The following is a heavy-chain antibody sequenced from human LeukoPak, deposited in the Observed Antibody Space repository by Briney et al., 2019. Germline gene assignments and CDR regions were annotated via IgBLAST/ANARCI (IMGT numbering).Heavy chain of an antibody. J-gene: IGHJ5*02. D-gene: IGHD3-16*01. CDR1: GFSFTTHS. CDR2: ISVTSSFI. Sequence: PGGSLRLSCAASGFSFTTHSMNWVRQAPGKGLEWVSFISVTSSFISYADSVKGRFTISRDNGENSLYLQMNSLRAEDTAVYYCARERHDMITFVWQGFDPWGQGTLVTVSS. V-gene: IGHV3-48*01. CDR3: ARERHDMITFVWQGFDP.